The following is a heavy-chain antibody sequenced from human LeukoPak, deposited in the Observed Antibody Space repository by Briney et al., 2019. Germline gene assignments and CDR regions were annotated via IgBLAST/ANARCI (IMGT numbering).Heavy chain of an antibody. CDR1: GFTFSSYG. J-gene: IGHJ4*02. Sequence: GGSLRLSCAASGFTFSSYGMHWVRQAPGKGLEWVAVIWYDGSNKYYADSVKGRFTISRDNSKSTLYLQMNSLRAEDTAVYYCARESSSGWYPNGPFDYWGQGTLVTVSS. CDR2: IWYDGSNK. D-gene: IGHD6-19*01. V-gene: IGHV3-33*01. CDR3: ARESSSGWYPNGPFDY.